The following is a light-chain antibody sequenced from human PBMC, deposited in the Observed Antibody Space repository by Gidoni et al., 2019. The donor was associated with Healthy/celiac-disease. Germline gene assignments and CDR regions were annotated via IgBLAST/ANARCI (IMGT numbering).Light chain of an antibody. Sequence: EIVMTQSPATLSVSQGERATLSCRASQSVSSNFAWYQQKPGQAPRLLIYGASTRATGIPARFSGSGSGTEFTLTISSLQSEDFAVYSCQQYNIWPYTFGQGTNLEIK. J-gene: IGKJ2*01. CDR3: QQYNIWPYT. V-gene: IGKV3-15*01. CDR1: QSVSSN. CDR2: GAS.